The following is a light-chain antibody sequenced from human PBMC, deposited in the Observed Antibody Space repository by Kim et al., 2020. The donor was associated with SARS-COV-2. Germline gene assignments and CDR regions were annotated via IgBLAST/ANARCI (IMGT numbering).Light chain of an antibody. CDR3: CSYAGSSTFVV. V-gene: IGLV2-23*02. J-gene: IGLJ3*02. Sequence: HSIPIACTGTSRDVGNYNLVAWYQQRPGKAPKLIIFEVSKRPSGVSNRFSGSKSGDTASLTISGLQAEDESDYYCCSYAGSSTFVVFGGGTQLTVL. CDR1: SRDVGNYNL. CDR2: EVS.